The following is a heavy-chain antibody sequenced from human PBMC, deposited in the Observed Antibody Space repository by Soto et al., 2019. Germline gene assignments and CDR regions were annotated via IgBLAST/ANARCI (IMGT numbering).Heavy chain of an antibody. CDR1: GFTFSSHT. CDR3: ARVFGYCSGGACSSLDY. CDR2: ISSSSTYI. V-gene: IGHV3-21*01. D-gene: IGHD2-15*01. J-gene: IGHJ4*02. Sequence: VQLVESGGGLVKPGGSLRLSCAASGFTFSSHTMNWVRQAPGKGLEWVSSISSSSTYIYYADSVKGRFTISRDNAKNSLYLQRNSLRAEDTAVYYCARVFGYCSGGACSSLDYWGQGTLVTVSS.